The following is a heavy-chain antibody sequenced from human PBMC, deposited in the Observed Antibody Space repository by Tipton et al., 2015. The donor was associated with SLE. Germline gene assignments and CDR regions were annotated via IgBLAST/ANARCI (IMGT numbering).Heavy chain of an antibody. J-gene: IGHJ4*02. Sequence: TLSLTCTVSGGSISSGGYYWSWIRQSPGKGPEWIGYISYIGSTNYNSSLKSRLTISVDTSKNQFSLKLSSVTAADTAVYYCARDVGGYNTGWFPYYFDYWGQGTLVTVSS. CDR3: ARDVGGYNTGWFPYYFDY. CDR2: ISYIGST. V-gene: IGHV4-31*03. CDR1: GGSISSGGYY. D-gene: IGHD2-8*02.